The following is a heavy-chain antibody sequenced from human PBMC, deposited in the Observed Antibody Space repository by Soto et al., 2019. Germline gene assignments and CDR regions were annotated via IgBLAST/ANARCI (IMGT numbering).Heavy chain of an antibody. J-gene: IGHJ4*02. CDR2: IYYSGST. CDR3: ARLLSFPFDY. CDR1: GGSISSSSYY. V-gene: IGHV4-39*01. D-gene: IGHD2-15*01. Sequence: PSETLSLTCTVSGGSISSSSYYWGWIRQPPGKGLEWIGSIYYSGSTYYNPSLKSRVTISVDTSKNQFSLKLSSVTAADTAVYYCARLLSFPFDYWGQGTLVTVSS.